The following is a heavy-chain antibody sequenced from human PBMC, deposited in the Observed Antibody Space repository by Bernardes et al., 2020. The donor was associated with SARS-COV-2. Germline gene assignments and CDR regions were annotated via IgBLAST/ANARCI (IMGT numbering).Heavy chain of an antibody. CDR1: GFTLSNYP. CDR2: IGQRGVVT. J-gene: IGHJ4*02. Sequence: GGSLRLSCAVSGFTLSNYPMHWVRQVPGKGLEWISTIGQRGVVTYYANSVKGRFTISRDSSKNMLYLQLNSLRAEDTAVYYCAKDNYYDSSGYSQIFDYWGQGTLVTVSS. V-gene: IGHV3-23*01. D-gene: IGHD3-22*01. CDR3: AKDNYYDSSGYSQIFDY.